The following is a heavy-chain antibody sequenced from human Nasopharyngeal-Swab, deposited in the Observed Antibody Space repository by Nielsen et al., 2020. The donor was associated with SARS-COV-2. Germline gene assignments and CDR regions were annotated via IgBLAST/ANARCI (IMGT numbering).Heavy chain of an antibody. CDR3: ATYDFCPACAFDV. CDR2: TASNNAGSLT. D-gene: IGHD2-21*01. CDR1: AFAFWEYA. Sequence: GSSLNISCAASAFAFWEYAMRWVSKAPGKGQEWVSTASNNAGSLTFYADSVTGRFTISRDTSKNTVSLQLHSLRAEDTAVYYCATYDFCPACAFDVWGQGTIVTVSS. V-gene: IGHV3-23*05. J-gene: IGHJ3*01.